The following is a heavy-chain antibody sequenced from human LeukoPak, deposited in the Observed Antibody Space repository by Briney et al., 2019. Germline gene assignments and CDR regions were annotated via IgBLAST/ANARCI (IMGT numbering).Heavy chain of an antibody. D-gene: IGHD3-9*01. V-gene: IGHV1-24*01. Sequence: GASVKVSFKFSGYTLTELSMHWVRQAPGKGLEWMGGFDPEDCETIYPHKFQGRINMTEATYTGTAYLELSSMRSEDTDVYYCATGKYYDILTGYKGDYYGMDVWGKGTTVTVSS. J-gene: IGHJ6*04. CDR1: GYTLTELS. CDR2: FDPEDCET. CDR3: ATGKYYDILTGYKGDYYGMDV.